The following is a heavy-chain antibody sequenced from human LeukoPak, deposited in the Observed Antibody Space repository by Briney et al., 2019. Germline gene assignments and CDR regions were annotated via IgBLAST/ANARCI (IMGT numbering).Heavy chain of an antibody. CDR3: ARVPGTVQVDTLYFDY. V-gene: IGHV1-3*01. CDR1: GYTFTSYA. CDR2: INAGNGNT. J-gene: IGHJ4*02. D-gene: IGHD2-8*02. Sequence: ASVNVSCMASGYTFTSYAMHWVRQAPGQRLEWMGWINAGNGNTKYSQKFQGRVTITSDKSASTAYMELSSLRSEDTAVYYCARVPGTVQVDTLYFDYWGQGTLVTVSS.